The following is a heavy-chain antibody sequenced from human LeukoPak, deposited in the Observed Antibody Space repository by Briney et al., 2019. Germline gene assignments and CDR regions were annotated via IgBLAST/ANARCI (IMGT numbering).Heavy chain of an antibody. CDR2: IIPIFGTA. D-gene: IGHD2-15*01. J-gene: IGHJ4*02. CDR1: GGTFRSYA. V-gene: IGHV1-69*13. CDR3: ASSAAYCSGGSCYSN. Sequence: SVKVSCKASGGTFRSYAISWVRQAPGQGLEWMGGIIPIFGTANYAQKFQGRVTITADESTSTAYMELSSLRSEDTAVYYCASSAAYCSGGSCYSNWGQGTLVTVSS.